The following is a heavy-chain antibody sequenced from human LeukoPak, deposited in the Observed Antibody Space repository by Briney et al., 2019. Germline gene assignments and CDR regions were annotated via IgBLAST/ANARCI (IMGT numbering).Heavy chain of an antibody. J-gene: IGHJ4*02. V-gene: IGHV3-73*01. D-gene: IGHD3-9*01. Sequence: GGSLRLSCAASGFTFSGSAMHWVRQASGKGLEWVGRIRSKASSYATAYAASVKGRFTISRDDSKNTAYLQMNSLKTEDTAVYYCTRPRFEYYDILTGYPGVDYWGQGTLVTVSS. CDR2: IRSKASSYAT. CDR3: TRPRFEYYDILTGYPGVDY. CDR1: GFTFSGSA.